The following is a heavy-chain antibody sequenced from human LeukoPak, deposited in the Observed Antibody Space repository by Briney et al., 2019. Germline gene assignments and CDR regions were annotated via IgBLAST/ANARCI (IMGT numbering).Heavy chain of an antibody. V-gene: IGHV3-23*01. CDR1: GFTFSSYA. Sequence: PGGSLRLSCAASGFTFSSYAMSWVRQAPGKGLEWVSAISGSGGSTYYADSVKGRFTISRDNSKNTLYLQMNSLRAEDTAVYYCAKGSHYGSGPTWILDAFDIWGQGTMVTVSS. CDR3: AKGSHYGSGPTWILDAFDI. D-gene: IGHD3-10*01. J-gene: IGHJ3*02. CDR2: ISGSGGST.